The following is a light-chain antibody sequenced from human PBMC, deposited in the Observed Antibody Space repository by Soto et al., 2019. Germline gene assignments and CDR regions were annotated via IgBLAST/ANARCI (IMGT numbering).Light chain of an antibody. Sequence: DIVMTQSPDSLAVSLGERATIDCKSSQSVLYSSNNKNYLAWYQQKPGQSPKLLFYWASTRESGVPDRFSGSGSGTDFTLTISSLQAEDVAVYYCQQYNNWPRTFGQGTKVEIK. CDR2: WAS. J-gene: IGKJ1*01. CDR1: QSVLYSSNNKNY. CDR3: QQYNNWPRT. V-gene: IGKV4-1*01.